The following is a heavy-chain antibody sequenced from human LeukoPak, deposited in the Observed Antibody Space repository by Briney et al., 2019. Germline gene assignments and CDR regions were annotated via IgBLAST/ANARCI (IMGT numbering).Heavy chain of an antibody. D-gene: IGHD6-19*01. CDR3: ASQESSGWGSFDY. CDR2: IIPILGIA. Sequence: SVKASCKASGGTFSSYAISWVRQAPGQGLEWMGRIIPILGIANYAQKFQGRVTITADKSTSTAYMELSSLRSEDTAVYYCASQESSGWGSFDYWGHGTLVTVSS. J-gene: IGHJ4*01. CDR1: GGTFSSYA. V-gene: IGHV1-69*04.